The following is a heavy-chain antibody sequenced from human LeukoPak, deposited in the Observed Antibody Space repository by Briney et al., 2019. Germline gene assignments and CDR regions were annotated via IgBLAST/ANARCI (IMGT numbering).Heavy chain of an antibody. CDR2: IIPIFGTA. CDR3: ARNGYSYGYGYYYYMDV. CDR1: GGTFSSYA. D-gene: IGHD5-18*01. V-gene: IGHV1-69*05. J-gene: IGHJ6*03. Sequence: SVKVSCMASGGTFSSYAISWVRQAPGQGLEWMGGIIPIFGTANYAQKFQGRVTITTDESTSTAYMELSSLRSEDTAVYYCARNGYSYGYGYYYYMDVWGKGATVTVSS.